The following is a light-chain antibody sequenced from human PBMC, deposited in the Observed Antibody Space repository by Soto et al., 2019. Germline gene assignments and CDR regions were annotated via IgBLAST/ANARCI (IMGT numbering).Light chain of an antibody. CDR3: QQFNSYPRT. J-gene: IGKJ2*01. CDR2: DAS. CDR1: QGISSA. V-gene: IGKV1-13*02. Sequence: ALQLTQSPSSLSASVGDRITITCRASQGISSALAWYQQKPGKAPKVLIYDASSLESGVPSRFSGSGSGTDFTLTISSLQPEDFATYHCQQFNSYPRTFGQGTKLEIK.